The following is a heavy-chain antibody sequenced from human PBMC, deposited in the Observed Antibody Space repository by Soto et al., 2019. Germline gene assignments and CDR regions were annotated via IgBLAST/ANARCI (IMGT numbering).Heavy chain of an antibody. CDR1: GFTFSNYW. Sequence: GGSLRLSCAASGFTFSNYWMTWVRQAPGKGLEWVANIKKDGSEQYYVDSVKGRFTVSRDNAKNSVDLQMNSLRPEDTAVYYCASGNYYNGMDVWGQGTTVTVSS. D-gene: IGHD3-10*01. CDR2: IKKDGSEQ. J-gene: IGHJ6*02. V-gene: IGHV3-7*01. CDR3: ASGNYYNGMDV.